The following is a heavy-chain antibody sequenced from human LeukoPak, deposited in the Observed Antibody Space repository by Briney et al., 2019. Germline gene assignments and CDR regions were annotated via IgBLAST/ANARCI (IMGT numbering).Heavy chain of an antibody. J-gene: IGHJ4*02. CDR3: ARASWVSTTDAVR. Sequence: GGSLRLSCAASGLSFTTFAMSWVRQGPARGLEWVSSMKGTGETFYADSVKGRFTLSRDSSRNTVHLQLNNLRVEDTAIYSCARASWVSTTDAVRWGQGTLVTVSS. V-gene: IGHV3-23*01. CDR2: MKGTGET. D-gene: IGHD1-14*01. CDR1: GLSFTTFA.